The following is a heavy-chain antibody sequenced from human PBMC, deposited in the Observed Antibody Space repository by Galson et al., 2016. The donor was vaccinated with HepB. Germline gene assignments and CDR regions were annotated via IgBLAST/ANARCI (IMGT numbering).Heavy chain of an antibody. CDR2: IKQDGSDC. Sequence: SLRLSCAASGFTFSTHWMSWVRQAPGKGLEWVANIKQDGSDCYYVDSVKGRFTISRDNAKNSLFLQTKSLRAEDTAVYYCARETRPEINYGDYATYFFDYWGRGTLVTVSS. CDR1: GFTFSTHW. J-gene: IGHJ4*02. V-gene: IGHV3-7*01. D-gene: IGHD4-17*01. CDR3: ARETRPEINYGDYATYFFDY.